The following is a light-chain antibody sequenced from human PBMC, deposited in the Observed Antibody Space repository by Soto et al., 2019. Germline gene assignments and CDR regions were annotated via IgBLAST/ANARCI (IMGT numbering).Light chain of an antibody. Sequence: EIQMTQSPSTLSASLGDRVTIICRASQSISSWLAWYQQKPGKAPKFLIYDASSLEIGVPSRFSGSGSGTEFTLTISSLQPDDFATYYCQQYNSYPYTFGQGTKLEIK. J-gene: IGKJ2*01. CDR2: DAS. V-gene: IGKV1-5*02. CDR1: QSISSW. CDR3: QQYNSYPYT.